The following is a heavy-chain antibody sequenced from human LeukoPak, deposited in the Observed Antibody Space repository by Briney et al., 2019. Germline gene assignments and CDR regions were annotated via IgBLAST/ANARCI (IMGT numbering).Heavy chain of an antibody. J-gene: IGHJ5*02. V-gene: IGHV1-69*01. D-gene: IGHD6-6*01. Sequence: VASVKVSCKASGGTFSSYAISWVRQAPGQGLEWMGGIIPIFGTANYAQKFQGRVTITADESTSTAYMELSSLRSEDTAVYYCAGGPLVGWFDPWGQGTLVTVSS. CDR1: GGTFSSYA. CDR2: IIPIFGTA. CDR3: AGGPLVGWFDP.